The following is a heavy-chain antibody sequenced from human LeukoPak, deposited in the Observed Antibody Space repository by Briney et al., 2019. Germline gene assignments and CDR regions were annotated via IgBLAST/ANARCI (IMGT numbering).Heavy chain of an antibody. CDR2: IYYSGST. Sequence: SETLSLTCTVSGGSISSGSYYWSWIRQPPGKGLEWIGYIYYSGSTNYNPSLKSRVTISVDTSKNQFPLKLSSVTAADTAVYYCARQEIGLRSFDPWGQGTLVTVSS. CDR3: ARQEIGLRSFDP. D-gene: IGHD3/OR15-3a*01. CDR1: GGSISSGSYY. V-gene: IGHV4-61*01. J-gene: IGHJ5*02.